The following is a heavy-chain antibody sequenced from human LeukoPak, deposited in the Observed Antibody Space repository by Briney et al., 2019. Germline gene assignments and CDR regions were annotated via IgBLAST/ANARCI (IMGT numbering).Heavy chain of an antibody. V-gene: IGHV3-30*04. CDR1: GFTFSSYA. D-gene: IGHD3-9*01. Sequence: PGGSLRLSCAASGFTFSSYAMHWVRQAPGKGQEWVAVISYDGSNKYYADSVKGRFTISRDNSKNTLYLQMNSLRAEDTAVYYCARDSSGSYYDILTGYYYWGQGTLVTVSS. CDR2: ISYDGSNK. CDR3: ARDSSGSYYDILTGYYY. J-gene: IGHJ4*02.